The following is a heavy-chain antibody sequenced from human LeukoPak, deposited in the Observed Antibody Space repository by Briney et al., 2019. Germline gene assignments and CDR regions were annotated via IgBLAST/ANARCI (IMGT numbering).Heavy chain of an antibody. CDR2: IYYSGYT. CDR1: GGSISSYY. D-gene: IGHD3-16*02. CDR3: ARDGRLGELSFGDAFDI. Sequence: PSETLSLTCTVSGGSISSYYWSWIRQPPGKGLKWIGNIYYSGYTTYSPSLRSRVTISVDTSKNQFSLKLSSVTAADTAVYYCARDGRLGELSFGDAFDIWGQGTMVTVSS. V-gene: IGHV4-59*12. J-gene: IGHJ3*02.